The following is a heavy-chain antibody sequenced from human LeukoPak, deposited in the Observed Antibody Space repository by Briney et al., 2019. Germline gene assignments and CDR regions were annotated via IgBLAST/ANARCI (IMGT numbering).Heavy chain of an antibody. D-gene: IGHD4-23*01. CDR3: ARNHPRNSGFLDY. V-gene: IGHV3-53*05. Sequence: GGSLRLSCAASGFTVSSNYMSWVRQAPGKGLEWVSVIYSGGSTYYADSVKGRFTISRDNSKNTLYLQMGSLRAEDMAVYYCARNHPRNSGFLDYWGQGTLVTVSS. J-gene: IGHJ4*02. CDR2: IYSGGST. CDR1: GFTVSSNY.